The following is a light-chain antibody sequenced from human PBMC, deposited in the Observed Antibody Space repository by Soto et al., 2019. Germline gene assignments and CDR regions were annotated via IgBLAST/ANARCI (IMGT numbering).Light chain of an antibody. CDR1: QSISSN. J-gene: IGKJ3*01. Sequence: EIVMTQSPATLSVSPGERATLSCRASQSISSNLAWYQQKPGQAPRLIIYGASTRATGIPATFSGSGSGTEFNLTISSLQSEDFAVFYCQQYNNWPFTFGPGTKVDIK. CDR2: GAS. V-gene: IGKV3-15*01. CDR3: QQYNNWPFT.